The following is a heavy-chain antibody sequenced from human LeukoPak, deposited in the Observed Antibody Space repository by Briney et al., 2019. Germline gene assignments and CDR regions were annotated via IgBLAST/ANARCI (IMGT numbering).Heavy chain of an antibody. Sequence: ASVTVSCKASGYTFTSYDINWVRQATGQGLEWMGWMNPNSGNTGYAQKFQGRVTMTRNTSISTAYMELSSLRSEDTAVYYCARAPYDFWSGNNWFDPWGQGTLVTVSS. D-gene: IGHD3-3*01. CDR3: ARAPYDFWSGNNWFDP. J-gene: IGHJ5*02. CDR1: GYTFTSYD. CDR2: MNPNSGNT. V-gene: IGHV1-8*01.